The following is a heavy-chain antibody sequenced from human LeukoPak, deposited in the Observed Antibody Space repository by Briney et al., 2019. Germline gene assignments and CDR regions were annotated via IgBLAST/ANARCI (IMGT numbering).Heavy chain of an antibody. V-gene: IGHV3-7*01. CDR2: IKQDGSEK. Sequence: TGGSLRLSCAASGFTFSNYWMTWVRQARGKGLEWAANIKQDGSEKYYVDSVKGRFTISRDNAKNSLYLQMSSLRADDTAVYYCARPSSGWSKSDYWGQGTLVTVSS. CDR3: ARPSSGWSKSDY. J-gene: IGHJ4*02. D-gene: IGHD6-13*01. CDR1: GFTFSNYW.